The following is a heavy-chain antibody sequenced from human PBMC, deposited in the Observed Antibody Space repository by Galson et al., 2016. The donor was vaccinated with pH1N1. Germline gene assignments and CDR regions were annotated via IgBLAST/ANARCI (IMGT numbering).Heavy chain of an antibody. V-gene: IGHV3-23*01. CDR2: ISGSGGST. J-gene: IGHJ3*02. CDR3: AKTLTHDEIYDAFDI. Sequence: SLRLSCAASGFTLSSYAMRWVRQAPGKGLEWVSAISGSGGSTYYADSVKGRFTISRDNSKDTLYVQMNSLRAEDTAVYYCAKTLTHDEIYDAFDIWGQGTMVTVSS. CDR1: GFTLSSYA. D-gene: IGHD2/OR15-2a*01.